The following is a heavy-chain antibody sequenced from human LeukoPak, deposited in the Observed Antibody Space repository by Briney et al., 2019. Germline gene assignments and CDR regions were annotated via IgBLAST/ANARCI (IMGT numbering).Heavy chain of an antibody. CDR2: IYYSGST. J-gene: IGHJ5*02. CDR1: GGSISSYY. CDR3: ARVGILEWSHSPAWFDP. D-gene: IGHD3-3*01. V-gene: IGHV4-59*01. Sequence: PSETLSLTCTVSGGSISSYYWSWIRQPPGKGLEWIGYIYYSGSTNYNPSLKSRVTISVDTSKNQFSPKLSSVTAADTAVYYCARVGILEWSHSPAWFDPWGQGTLVTVSS.